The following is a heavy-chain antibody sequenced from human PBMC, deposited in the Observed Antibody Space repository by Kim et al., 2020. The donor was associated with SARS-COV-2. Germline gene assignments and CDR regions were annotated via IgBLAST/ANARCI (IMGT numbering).Heavy chain of an antibody. J-gene: IGHJ4*02. D-gene: IGHD6-13*01. CDR2: ISAYNGNT. Sequence: ASVKVSCKSSGYTFTSYGISWVRQAPGQGLEWMGWISAYNGNTNYAQKLQGRVTMTTDTSTSTAYMELRSLRSDDTAVYYCARVYSSSWGVYFDYWGQGTLVTVSS. CDR3: ARVYSSSWGVYFDY. V-gene: IGHV1-18*01. CDR1: GYTFTSYG.